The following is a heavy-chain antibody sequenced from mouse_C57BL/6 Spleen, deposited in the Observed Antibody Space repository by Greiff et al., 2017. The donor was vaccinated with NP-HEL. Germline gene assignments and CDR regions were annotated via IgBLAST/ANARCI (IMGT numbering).Heavy chain of an antibody. CDR2: ISNGGGST. CDR3: ARQRALYYAMDY. D-gene: IGHD3-3*01. V-gene: IGHV5-12*01. J-gene: IGHJ4*01. Sequence: EVMLVESGGGLVQPGGSLKLSCAASGFTFSDYYMYWVRQTPEKRLEWVAYISNGGGSTYYPDNVKGRLTISRDNAKNTLYLQMGRLKSENTAMDDCARQRALYYAMDYWGQGTSVTVSS. CDR1: GFTFSDYY.